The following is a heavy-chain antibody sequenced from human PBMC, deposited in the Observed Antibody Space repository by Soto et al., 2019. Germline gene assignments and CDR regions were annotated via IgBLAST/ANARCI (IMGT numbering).Heavy chain of an antibody. Sequence: SETLSLTCTVSRGSISRDYWSWIRQPPGKGLEWIGYIYYSGSTNYNPSLKSRVTISVDTSKNQFSLKLNSMTAADTAVYYCARHNYGSGSTYFDYWGQGTLVTVSS. D-gene: IGHD3-10*01. J-gene: IGHJ4*02. V-gene: IGHV4-59*08. CDR3: ARHNYGSGSTYFDY. CDR1: RGSISRDY. CDR2: IYYSGST.